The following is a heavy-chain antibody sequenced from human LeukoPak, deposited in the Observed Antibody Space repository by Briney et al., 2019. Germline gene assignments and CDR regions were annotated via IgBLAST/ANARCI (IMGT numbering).Heavy chain of an antibody. CDR1: GFTFDDYG. Sequence: GGSLRLSCAASGFTFDDYGMSWVRQAPGKGLEWVSGINWNGGSTGYADSVKGRFTISRDNSKNTLYLQMNSLRAEDTAVYYCASPSPYYYDSSGYYRFDYWGQGTLVTVSS. J-gene: IGHJ4*02. V-gene: IGHV3-20*04. CDR2: INWNGGST. CDR3: ASPSPYYYDSSGYYRFDY. D-gene: IGHD3-22*01.